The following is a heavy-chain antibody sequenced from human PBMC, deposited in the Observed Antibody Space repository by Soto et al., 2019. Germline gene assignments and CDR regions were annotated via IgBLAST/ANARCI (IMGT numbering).Heavy chain of an antibody. J-gene: IGHJ4*01. D-gene: IGHD2-8*01. CDR2: ISGSGGST. Sequence: GGSLRLSCAASGFTFSSYAMSWVRQAPGKGLEWVSAISGSGGSTYYADSVKGRFTISRDNSKNTLYLQMNSLRAEDTAVYYYSRDIALMECDYCGQGTLLTVSS. V-gene: IGHV3-23*01. CDR3: SRDIALMECDY. CDR1: GFTFSSYA.